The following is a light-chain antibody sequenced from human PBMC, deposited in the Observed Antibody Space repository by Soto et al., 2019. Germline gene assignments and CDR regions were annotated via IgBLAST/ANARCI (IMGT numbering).Light chain of an antibody. CDR1: QGIRSA. J-gene: IGKJ1*01. Sequence: AIQVTQSPSSRSASVGDRVTITCRTSQGIRSALGLYQQKPGKVPKLLIYAASTLQSGVPSRFSGSGSGRDFTLTISSLQPEDFATYYCLLDYAYFWAFGQGTKVDIK. V-gene: IGKV1-6*01. CDR2: AAS. CDR3: LLDYAYFWA.